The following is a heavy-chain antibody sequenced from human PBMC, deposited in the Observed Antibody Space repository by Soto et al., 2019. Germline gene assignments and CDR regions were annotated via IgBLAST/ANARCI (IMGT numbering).Heavy chain of an antibody. Sequence: ASVKVSCKASGFTFTSYGISWVRQAPGQGLEWMGWISAYNGNTNYAQKLQGRVTMTTDTSTSTAYMELRSLRSDDTAVYYCARDPGYSSSWTPGTNWFDPWGQGTLVTVSS. J-gene: IGHJ5*02. CDR3: ARDPGYSSSWTPGTNWFDP. CDR1: GFTFTSYG. CDR2: ISAYNGNT. V-gene: IGHV1-18*01. D-gene: IGHD6-13*01.